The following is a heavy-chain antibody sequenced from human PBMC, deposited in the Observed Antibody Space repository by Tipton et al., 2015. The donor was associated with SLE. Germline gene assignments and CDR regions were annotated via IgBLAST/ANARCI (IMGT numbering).Heavy chain of an antibody. D-gene: IGHD1-1*01. CDR1: GFTFTSYG. CDR3: AERYDTFEI. CDR2: INPYTGNT. J-gene: IGHJ3*02. Sequence: QLVQSGPEVKKPGASVKVSCKASGFTFTSYGISWVRQAPGQGLEWMGWINPYTGNTDYAQKVQGRVTMTTDTSRSTAYLDLRSLRPDDTAVYYCAERYDTFEIWGQGTMVSVSS. V-gene: IGHV1-18*01.